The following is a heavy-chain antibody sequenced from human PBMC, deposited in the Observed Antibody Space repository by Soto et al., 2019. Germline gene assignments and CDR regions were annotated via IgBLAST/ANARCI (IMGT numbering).Heavy chain of an antibody. Sequence: ASVKVSCKASGGTFSSYAISWVRQAPGQGLEWMGGIIPIFGTANYAQKFQGRVTITADESTSTAYMELSSLRSEDTAVYYCARVYGSGSYYNEPYYYGMDVWGQGTTVTVSS. CDR3: ARVYGSGSYYNEPYYYGMDV. J-gene: IGHJ6*02. CDR2: IIPIFGTA. CDR1: GGTFSSYA. D-gene: IGHD3-10*01. V-gene: IGHV1-69*13.